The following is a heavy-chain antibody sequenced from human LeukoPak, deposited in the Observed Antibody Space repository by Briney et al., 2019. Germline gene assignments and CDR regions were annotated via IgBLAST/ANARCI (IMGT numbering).Heavy chain of an antibody. CDR1: GYTFTSYY. V-gene: IGHV1-46*01. CDR2: INPSGGST. J-gene: IGHJ3*02. CDR3: ARVSRSYGYSPQQWLMNDAFDI. D-gene: IGHD6-19*01. Sequence: ASVKVSCKASGYTFTSYYMHWVRQAPGQGLEWMGIINPSGGSTSYAQKFQGRVTMTRDTSTSTVYMELSSLRSEDTAVYYCARVSRSYGYSPQQWLMNDAFDIWGQGTMVTVSS.